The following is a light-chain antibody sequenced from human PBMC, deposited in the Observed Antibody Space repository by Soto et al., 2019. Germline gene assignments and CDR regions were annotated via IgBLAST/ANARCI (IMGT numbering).Light chain of an antibody. CDR3: QQSYSIPLI. CDR1: QSISTY. V-gene: IGKV1-39*01. J-gene: IGKJ4*01. CDR2: LTS. Sequence: DIQMTQSPSSLSASVGARVPITCRASQSISTYLNWYQQKPGKAPKLLIYLTSSLQSGVPSRFSGGGSGTDFTLTISSLQPEDFATYYCQQSYSIPLIFGGGTKVDIK.